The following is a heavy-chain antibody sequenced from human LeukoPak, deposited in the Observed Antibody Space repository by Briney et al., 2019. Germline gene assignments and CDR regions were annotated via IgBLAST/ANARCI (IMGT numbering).Heavy chain of an antibody. D-gene: IGHD4-23*01. CDR2: INPNSGGT. CDR3: ARTQAPTTVGPGYAFDI. J-gene: IGHJ3*02. CDR1: GYAFTGYY. Sequence: ASVKVSCKASGYAFTGYYMHWVRQAPGQGREWMGLINPNSGGTKYAQKFQGRVTMTRDTSISTAYLEVSRLRSDDTAVYYCARTQAPTTVGPGYAFDIWGQGTRVIVSS. V-gene: IGHV1-2*02.